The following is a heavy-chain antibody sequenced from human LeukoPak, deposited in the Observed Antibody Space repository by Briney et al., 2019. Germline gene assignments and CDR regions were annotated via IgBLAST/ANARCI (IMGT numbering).Heavy chain of an antibody. CDR2: INHSGST. Sequence: SETLSLTCAVSGGSFSTYSWSWIRQPPGKGLEWIGEINHSGSTNYNPSLKSRVTISVDTSKNQFSLKLSSVTAADTAVYYCARTDLWGQGTMVTVSS. CDR3: ARTDL. V-gene: IGHV4-34*01. CDR1: GGSFSTYS. J-gene: IGHJ3*01.